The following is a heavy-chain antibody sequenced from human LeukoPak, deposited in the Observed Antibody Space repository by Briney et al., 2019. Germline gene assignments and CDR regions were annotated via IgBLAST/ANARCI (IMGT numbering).Heavy chain of an antibody. CDR3: AKATSTVSQFLQH. D-gene: IGHD4-17*01. J-gene: IGHJ1*01. Sequence: PGGSLRLSCAASGFTFSSYWMSWVRQAPGQGLEWVSGISASGLTTYYADSVKGRATISRDNSKNTLYLQMNSLRGDDTAVYYCAKATSTVSQFLQHWGPGTLVTVSS. CDR1: GFTFSSYW. V-gene: IGHV3-23*01. CDR2: ISASGLTT.